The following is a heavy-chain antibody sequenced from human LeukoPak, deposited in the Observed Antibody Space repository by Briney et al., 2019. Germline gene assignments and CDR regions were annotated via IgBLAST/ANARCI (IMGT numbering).Heavy chain of an antibody. J-gene: IGHJ6*03. D-gene: IGHD3-10*01. CDR1: GYTFTRYY. Sequence: ASVKVSCKASGYTFTRYYMYWVRQAPGQGLEWMGIINPSGGSTNYAQKFQGRVTITRDTSTNTVYMELSSLRSEDTAVYYCARGPSITMIRGGQWYYYMDVWGKGTTVTISS. CDR3: ARGPSITMIRGGQWYYYMDV. V-gene: IGHV1-46*01. CDR2: INPSGGST.